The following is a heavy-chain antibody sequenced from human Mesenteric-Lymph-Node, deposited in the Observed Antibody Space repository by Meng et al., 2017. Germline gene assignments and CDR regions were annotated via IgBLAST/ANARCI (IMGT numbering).Heavy chain of an antibody. CDR1: GASISSDW. CDR3: ARDPTAVAGYFDY. J-gene: IGHJ4*02. CDR2: IYQTGST. V-gene: IGHV4-4*02. Sequence: QVQLQESGPGLVKPSGTLSLTCAVSGASISSDWWSWVRQPPGKGLEWIGEIYQTGSTNYNPSLKSRVTISIDKSKNQFSLKLTSVTAADTALYYCARDPTAVAGYFDYWGRGTLVTVSS. D-gene: IGHD6-19*01.